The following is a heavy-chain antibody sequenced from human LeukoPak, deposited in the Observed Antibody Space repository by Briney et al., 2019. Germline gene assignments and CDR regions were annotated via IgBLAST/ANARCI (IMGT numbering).Heavy chain of an antibody. J-gene: IGHJ5*02. CDR2: ITPIFGTA. V-gene: IGHV1-69*05. CDR3: ARCSTSCYTRGWFDP. CDR1: GGTFSSYA. Sequence: AVKVSCKASGGTFSSYAISLVRQAPGQGLEWMGGITPIFGTANYAQKFQGRVTITTDESTSTAYMELSSLRSEDTAVYYCARCSTSCYTRGWFDPWGQGTLVTVSS. D-gene: IGHD2-2*02.